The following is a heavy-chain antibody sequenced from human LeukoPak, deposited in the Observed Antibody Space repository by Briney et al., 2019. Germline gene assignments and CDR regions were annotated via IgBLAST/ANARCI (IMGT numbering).Heavy chain of an antibody. CDR2: ISGSGGST. CDR1: GFTFSSYA. CDR3: ARVVPAAMGVY. V-gene: IGHV3-23*01. Sequence: GGSLRLSCAASGFTFSSYAMSWVRQAPGKGLEWVSAISGSGGSTYYADSVKGRSTISRDNSKNTLYLQMNSLRAEDTAVYYCARVVPAAMGVYWGQGTLVTVSS. J-gene: IGHJ4*02. D-gene: IGHD2-2*01.